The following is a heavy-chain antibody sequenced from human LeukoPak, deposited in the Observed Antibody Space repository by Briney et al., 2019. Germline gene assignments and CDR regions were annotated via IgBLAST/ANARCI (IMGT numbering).Heavy chain of an antibody. D-gene: IGHD2-2*01. CDR2: IYYSGST. CDR3: ARVLCLRRSTSCVRYYYYYGMDV. J-gene: IGHJ6*02. CDR1: GGSISSGGYY. V-gene: IGHV4-31*03. Sequence: SETLSLTCTVSGGSISSGGYYWSWIRQHPGKGLEWIGYIYYSGSTYYNPSLKSRVTISVDTSKNQFSLKLSSVTAADTAVYYCARVLCLRRSTSCVRYYYYYGMDVWGQGTTVTVSS.